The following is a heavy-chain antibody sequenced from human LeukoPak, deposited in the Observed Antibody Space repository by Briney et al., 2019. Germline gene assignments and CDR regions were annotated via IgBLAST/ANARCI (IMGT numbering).Heavy chain of an antibody. CDR1: GFTFRTYG. Sequence: PGGSLTLSCAASGFTFRTYGMHCVRQTPGKGLEWGAFLLFEGSHQYYADSVRGRFIISRDNSNNTLYLQMNILRADDTAVYYCARDGNYFDHPPTWFDPWGQGPLVTVSS. CDR2: LLFEGSHQ. J-gene: IGHJ5*02. V-gene: IGHV3-30*02. CDR3: ARDGNYFDHPPTWFDP. D-gene: IGHD3-22*01.